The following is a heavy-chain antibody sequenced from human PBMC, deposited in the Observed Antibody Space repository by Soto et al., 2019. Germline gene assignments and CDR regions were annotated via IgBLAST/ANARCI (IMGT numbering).Heavy chain of an antibody. CDR3: AKDRKGMGWYALYYYGMDV. CDR1: GFTFSSYG. CDR2: ISYDGSNK. J-gene: IGHJ6*02. V-gene: IGHV3-30*18. Sequence: GGSLRLSCAASGFTFSSYGMHWVRQAPGKGLEWVAVISYDGSNKYYADSVKGLFTISRDNSKNALYLQMNSLRAEDTAVYYCAKDRKGMGWYALYYYGMDVWGQGTTVTVSS. D-gene: IGHD6-19*01.